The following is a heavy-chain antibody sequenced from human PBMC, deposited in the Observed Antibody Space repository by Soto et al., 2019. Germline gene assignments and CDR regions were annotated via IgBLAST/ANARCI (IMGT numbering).Heavy chain of an antibody. V-gene: IGHV4-59*01. CDR2: VYYTGST. CDR3: ARGRAVRNYADDSSDYFYFFDY. D-gene: IGHD3-22*01. J-gene: IGHJ4*02. CDR1: GDSISTFY. Sequence: SETLSLTCTVSGDSISTFYWGWMRQSPGKELEWIGYVYYTGSTNYNPSLKSRVTISVDRSKNQFSLKLTSANAADTAVYYCARGRAVRNYADDSSDYFYFFDYWGQGTQVTVSS.